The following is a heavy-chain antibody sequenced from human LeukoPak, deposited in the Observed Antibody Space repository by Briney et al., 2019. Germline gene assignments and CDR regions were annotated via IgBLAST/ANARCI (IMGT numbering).Heavy chain of an antibody. V-gene: IGHV4-30-2*01. CDR3: ARGGEGYCRGTSCYKFDP. J-gene: IGHJ5*02. CDR1: GGSISSGDYS. CDR2: IYHSGTT. Sequence: SETLSLTCTVSGGSISSGDYSWTWIRQPPGKGLEWIGYIYHSGTTYYNPSLKSRVTISLDRSENQFSLRLTSVTAADTAVYYCARGGEGYCRGTSCYKFDPWGQGALVTVSS. D-gene: IGHD2-2*01.